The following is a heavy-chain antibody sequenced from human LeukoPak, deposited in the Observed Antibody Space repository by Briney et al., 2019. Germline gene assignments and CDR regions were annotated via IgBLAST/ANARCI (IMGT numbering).Heavy chain of an antibody. V-gene: IGHV4-59*01. CDR1: GGSISSYY. Sequence: ESSETLSLTCTVSGGSISSYYWSWIRQPPGKGLEWIGYIYYSGSTNYNPSLKSRVTISVDTSKNQFSLKLSSVTAADTAVYYCARGQNPVGLVGATTPAYWGQGTLVTVSS. CDR2: IYYSGST. J-gene: IGHJ4*02. D-gene: IGHD1-26*01. CDR3: ARGQNPVGLVGATTPAY.